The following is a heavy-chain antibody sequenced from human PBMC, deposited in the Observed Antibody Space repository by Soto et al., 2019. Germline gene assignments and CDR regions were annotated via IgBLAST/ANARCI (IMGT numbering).Heavy chain of an antibody. CDR3: AHRYGGNYYRWYFDS. J-gene: IGHJ4*02. D-gene: IGHD1-26*01. CDR2: ISWKDDK. Sequence: SGPTLVNPTQTLTLTCTYSGFSLTTSGAGVGWIRQPPGKALEWLALISWKDDKRYNPGLESRLTITKDTSKNQEILTLTNMDPVDTATYFCAHRYGGNYYRWYFDSWGQGTLVTVSS. V-gene: IGHV2-5*01. CDR1: GFSLTTSGAG.